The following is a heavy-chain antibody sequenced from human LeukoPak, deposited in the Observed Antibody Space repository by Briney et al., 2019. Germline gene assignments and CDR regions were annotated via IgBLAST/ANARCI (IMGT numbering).Heavy chain of an antibody. CDR2: IKSKTDGGTT. V-gene: IGHV3-15*01. J-gene: IGHJ4*02. Sequence: KPGGSLLLSCAASGFTFSNAWMSWVRPAPGKGLEWVGRIKSKTDGGTTDYAAPVKGRFTISRDDSKNTLYLQMNSLKNEDTAVYYCTTLTTILRSGWGQGTLVTVSS. CDR3: TTLTTILRSG. D-gene: IGHD3-3*01. CDR1: GFTFSNAW.